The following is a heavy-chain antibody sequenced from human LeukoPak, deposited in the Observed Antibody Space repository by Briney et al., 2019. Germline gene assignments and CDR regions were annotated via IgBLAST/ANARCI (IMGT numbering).Heavy chain of an antibody. CDR2: ISYDGSNK. V-gene: IGHV3-30*18. D-gene: IGHD3-9*01. Sequence: GGSLRLSCAASGFTFSSYGMHWVRQAPGKGLEWVAVISYDGSNKYYADSVKGRFTISRDNSKNTLYLQMNSLRAKDTAVYYCAKDLGRRYFDWLCDYWGQGTLVTVSS. CDR1: GFTFSSYG. J-gene: IGHJ4*02. CDR3: AKDLGRRYFDWLCDY.